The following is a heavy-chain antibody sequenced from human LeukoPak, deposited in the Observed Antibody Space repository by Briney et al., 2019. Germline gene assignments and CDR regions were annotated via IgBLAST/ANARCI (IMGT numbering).Heavy chain of an antibody. CDR3: AXXXXYXTXXVCYXXXXFDY. J-gene: IGHJ4*02. D-gene: IGHD2-8*01. V-gene: IGHV1-69*02. CDR2: IVPMVXIA. CDR1: GGTLITHY. Sequence: GASVKVSCKASGGTLITHYISWVRQAPGQGLEWMGRIVPMVXIANYAQKFQGRVTITADESTSTAYMELSSLRSEDTAVYYCAXXXXYXTXXVCYXXXXFDYWGQGTLVTVSS.